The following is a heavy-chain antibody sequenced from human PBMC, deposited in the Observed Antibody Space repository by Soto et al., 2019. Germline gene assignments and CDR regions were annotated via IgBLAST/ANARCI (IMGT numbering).Heavy chain of an antibody. CDR2: IYYSGST. CDR3: ARAHHSTVTTLNRSYYYCYWMDV. CDR1: GGSISSGGYY. Sequence: PSETLSLTCTVSGGSISSGGYYWSWIRQHPGKGLEWIGYIYYSGSTYYTPSLKSRVTISVDTSKNQFSLKLSSVTAADTAVYYCARAHHSTVTTLNRSYYYCYWMDVWGQGTTVTVSS. V-gene: IGHV4-31*03. J-gene: IGHJ6*02. D-gene: IGHD4-17*01.